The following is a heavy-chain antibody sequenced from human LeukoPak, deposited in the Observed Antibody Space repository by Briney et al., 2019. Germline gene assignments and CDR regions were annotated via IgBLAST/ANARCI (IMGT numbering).Heavy chain of an antibody. J-gene: IGHJ4*02. D-gene: IGHD6-13*01. CDR2: INPNSGGT. CDR3: ATAAAGTGFDY. V-gene: IGHV1-2*06. CDR1: GYTFTGYY. Sequence: ASVKVSCKASGYTFTGYYMHWVRQAPGQGLEWVGRINPNSGGTTYAQKFQGRVTMTRDTSISTAYMELSRLRSDDTAVYYCATAAAGTGFDYWGQGTLVTVSS.